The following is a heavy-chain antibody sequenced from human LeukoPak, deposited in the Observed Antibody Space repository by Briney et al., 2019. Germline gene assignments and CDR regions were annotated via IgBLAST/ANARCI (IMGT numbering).Heavy chain of an antibody. CDR2: IYYSGST. CDR1: GGSISSYY. V-gene: IGHV4-59*01. CDR3: ARDGVTMVGVDVFDI. J-gene: IGHJ3*02. Sequence: PSETLSLTCTVSGGSISSYYWSWIRQPPGKGLEWIGYIYYSGSTNYNPSLKSRVTISVDTSKNQFSLKLSSVTAPDTAVYYCARDGVTMVGVDVFDIWGQGTMVTVSS. D-gene: IGHD3-10*01.